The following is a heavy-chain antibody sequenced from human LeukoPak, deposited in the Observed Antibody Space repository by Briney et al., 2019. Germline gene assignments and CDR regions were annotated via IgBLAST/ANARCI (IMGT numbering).Heavy chain of an antibody. CDR1: GDSVSSYY. D-gene: IGHD5-24*01. J-gene: IGHJ5*02. CDR3: ARARDGHINNWFDP. CDR2: IYYSGST. Sequence: SETLSLICTVSGDSVSSYYWSWIRQPPGKGLEWIGYIYYSGSTNYNPSLKSRVTISVDTSKNQFSLKMSSVTAADTAVYYCARARDGHINNWFDPWGQGTLVTVSS. V-gene: IGHV4-59*02.